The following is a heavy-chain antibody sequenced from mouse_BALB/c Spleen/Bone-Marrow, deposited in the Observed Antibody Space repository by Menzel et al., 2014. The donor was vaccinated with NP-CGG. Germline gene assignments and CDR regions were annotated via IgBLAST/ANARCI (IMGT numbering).Heavy chain of an antibody. CDR2: INPYNGGS. J-gene: IGHJ3*01. D-gene: IGHD1-1*01. Sequence: EVQLQQSGPELVKPGASMKISCKASGYSFAGYTMNWVKQSHGKNLEWIGLINPYNGGSSYNQKFKGKATLTADKSSSRAYMELHSLTSEDSAVYCCAREGYGSNCGFAYWGQGTLVTGSA. CDR1: GYSFAGYT. CDR3: AREGYGSNCGFAY. V-gene: IGHV1-26*01.